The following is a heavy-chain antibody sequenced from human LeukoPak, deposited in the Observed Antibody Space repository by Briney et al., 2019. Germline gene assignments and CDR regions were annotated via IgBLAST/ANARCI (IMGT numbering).Heavy chain of an antibody. CDR1: GFTFDVYG. CDR2: LNWNGGST. D-gene: IGHD6-13*01. V-gene: IGHV3-20*04. CDR3: AKSASSWPLYYFDY. J-gene: IGHJ4*02. Sequence: GGSLRLSCAASGFTFDVYGMSWVRQAPGKGLEWVSGLNWNGGSTGYPASVKGRFIISRDNAKNCLYLQMNSLRAEDTALYYCAKSASSWPLYYFDYWGQGTLVTVSS.